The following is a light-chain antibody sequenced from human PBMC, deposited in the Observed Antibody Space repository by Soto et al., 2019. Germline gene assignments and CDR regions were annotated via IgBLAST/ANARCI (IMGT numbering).Light chain of an antibody. CDR3: QQYGSSPPIFT. J-gene: IGKJ3*01. Sequence: EIVLTQSRGTLFLSPGERAILSCRATQSVSSSYLAWYQQKPGQAPTLLIYGASSRATGIPDRFSGSGSGTDFTLTISRLEPEDFAVYYCQQYGSSPPIFTFGPGTKVDIK. CDR2: GAS. V-gene: IGKV3-20*01. CDR1: QSVSSSY.